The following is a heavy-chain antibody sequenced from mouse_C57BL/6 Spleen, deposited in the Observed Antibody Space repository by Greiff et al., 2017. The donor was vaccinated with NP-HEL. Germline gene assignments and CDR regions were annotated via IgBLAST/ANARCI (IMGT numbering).Heavy chain of an antibody. CDR1: GFTFSSYG. D-gene: IGHD1-1*01. CDR3: ARHKNYYGSSYVEVYFDY. CDR2: ISSGGSYT. Sequence: EVMLVESGGDLVKPGGSLKLSCAASGFTFSSYGMSWVRQTPDKRLEWVATISSGGSYTYYPDSVKGRFTISRDNAKNTLYLQMSSLKSEDTAMYYCARHKNYYGSSYVEVYFDYWGQGATLTVSS. V-gene: IGHV5-6*02. J-gene: IGHJ2*01.